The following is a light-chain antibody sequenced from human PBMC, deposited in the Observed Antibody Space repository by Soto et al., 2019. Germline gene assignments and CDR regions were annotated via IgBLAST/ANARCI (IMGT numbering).Light chain of an antibody. CDR3: LSHVSGLSVSV. CDR1: SSNIGAGYD. J-gene: IGLJ2*01. CDR2: RNT. V-gene: IGLV1-40*01. Sequence: QSVLTQPPSVSGAPGQTVTISCTGTSSNIGAGYDVHWYQQFPGSVPKLLISRNTVRPSGVPARFSGSKSGTSASLAITGLQSDDEADYYCLSHVSGLSVSVFGGGTMLTVL.